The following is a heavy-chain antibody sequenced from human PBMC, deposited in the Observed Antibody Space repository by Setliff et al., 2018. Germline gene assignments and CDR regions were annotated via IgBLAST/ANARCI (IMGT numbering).Heavy chain of an antibody. Sequence: LSLTCNVSGDSMYGYYWSWIRQPPGKGLEWIGYIYKSGTTKYNPSLGSRISRDVSENTLYLQMNSLRPEDTAVYYCAKDRVPDGYWDFDYWGQGILVTVSS. J-gene: IGHJ4*02. V-gene: IGHV4-59*12. CDR2: IYKSGTT. D-gene: IGHD4-17*01. CDR1: GDSMYGYY. CDR3: AKDRVPDGYWDFDY.